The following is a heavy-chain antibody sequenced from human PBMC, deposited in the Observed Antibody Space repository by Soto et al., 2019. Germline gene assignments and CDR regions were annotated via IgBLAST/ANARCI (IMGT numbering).Heavy chain of an antibody. CDR1: GGTFSSYA. CDR3: ASWIQLDYYYYGMDV. D-gene: IGHD5-18*01. CDR2: IIPIFGTA. J-gene: IGHJ6*02. V-gene: IGHV1-69*13. Sequence: SVKVSCKASGGTFSSYAISWVRQAPGQGLEWMGGIIPIFGTANYAQKFQGRVTITADESTSTAYMELSSLRSEDTAVYYCASWIQLDYYYYGMDVWGQGXTVTVSS.